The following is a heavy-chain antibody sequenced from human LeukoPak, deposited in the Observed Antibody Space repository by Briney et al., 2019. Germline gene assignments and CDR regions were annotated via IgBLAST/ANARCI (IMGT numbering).Heavy chain of an antibody. D-gene: IGHD3-16*01. J-gene: IGHJ4*02. CDR3: ARGMSLGELRY. CDR2: INPSGGST. Sequence: GASVKVSCKASGCTFTSYYMHWVRQAPGQGLEWMGIINPSGGSTSYAQKFQGRVTMTRDMSTSTVYMELSSLRSEDTAVYYCARGMSLGELRYWGQGTLVTVSS. CDR1: GCTFTSYY. V-gene: IGHV1-46*01.